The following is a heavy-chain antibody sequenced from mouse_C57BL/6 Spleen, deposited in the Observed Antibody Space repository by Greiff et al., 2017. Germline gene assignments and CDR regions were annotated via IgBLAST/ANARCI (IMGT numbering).Heavy chain of an antibody. CDR3: ARSGDGYYVFDY. V-gene: IGHV1-80*01. J-gene: IGHJ2*01. Sequence: VQLKESGAELVKPGASVKISCKASGYAFSSYWMNWVKQRPGKGLEWIGQIYPGDGDTNYNGKFKGKATLTADKSSSTAYMQLSSLTSEDSAVYFCARSGDGYYVFDYWGQGTTLTVSS. CDR1: GYAFSSYW. D-gene: IGHD2-3*01. CDR2: IYPGDGDT.